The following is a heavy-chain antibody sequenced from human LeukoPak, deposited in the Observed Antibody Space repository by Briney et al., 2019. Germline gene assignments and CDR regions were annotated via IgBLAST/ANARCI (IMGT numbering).Heavy chain of an antibody. V-gene: IGHV4-59*01. D-gene: IGHD3-10*01. CDR3: ARDSHYPSGDFYMSYFFDY. CDR2: IYYSGST. Sequence: SSETLSLTCTVSGGSISSYYWSWIRQPPGKGLEWIGYIYYSGSTNYNPSLKSRVTISVDTSKNQFSLKLSSVTAADTAVYFCARDSHYPSGDFYMSYFFDYWGQGTLVTVSS. J-gene: IGHJ4*02. CDR1: GGSISSYY.